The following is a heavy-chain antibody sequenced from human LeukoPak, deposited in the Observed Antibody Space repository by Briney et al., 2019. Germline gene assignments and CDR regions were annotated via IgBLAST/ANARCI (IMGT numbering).Heavy chain of an antibody. D-gene: IGHD2/OR15-2a*01. CDR1: GGSFSSGGFY. V-gene: IGHV4-31*03. CDR3: ARGKNIPIAVAPFDY. J-gene: IGHJ4*01. Sequence: PSQTLSLTCSVSGGSFSSGGFYWSWLRHHPGKGLEWIVTIYYSGSTYDNPSLKSRVTISVDTSKNQFSLTLTTVTAAGAALYYCARGKNIPIAVAPFDYWGHGTLVTVSS. CDR2: IYYSGST.